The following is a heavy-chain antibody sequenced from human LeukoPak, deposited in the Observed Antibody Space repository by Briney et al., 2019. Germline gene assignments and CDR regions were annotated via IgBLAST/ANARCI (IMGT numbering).Heavy chain of an antibody. Sequence: PGGSLRLSCAASGFTFSGSAIHWVRQPPGKGLEWIGSIYYSGSTYYNPSLKSRVTISVDTSKNQFSLKLSSVTAADTAVYYCARHRYYDSSGYIEYWGQGTLVTVSS. CDR2: IYYSGST. CDR3: ARHRYYDSSGYIEY. CDR1: GFTFSGSAIH. V-gene: IGHV4-39*01. J-gene: IGHJ4*02. D-gene: IGHD3-22*01.